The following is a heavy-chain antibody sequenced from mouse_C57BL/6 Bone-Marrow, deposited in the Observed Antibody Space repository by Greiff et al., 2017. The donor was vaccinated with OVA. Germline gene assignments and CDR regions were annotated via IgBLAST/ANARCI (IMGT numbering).Heavy chain of an antibody. D-gene: IGHD2-5*01. CDR2: IYPGDGDT. J-gene: IGHJ2*01. CDR3: ARFYYSNYEDGFDY. Sequence: QVQLQQSGAELVKPGASVKISCKASGYAFSSYWMNWVKQRPGKGLEWIGQIYPGDGDTNYNGKFKGKATLTADKSSSTAYMQLSSLTSEDSAVYFCARFYYSNYEDGFDYWGQGTTLTVSS. CDR1: GYAFSSYW. V-gene: IGHV1-80*01.